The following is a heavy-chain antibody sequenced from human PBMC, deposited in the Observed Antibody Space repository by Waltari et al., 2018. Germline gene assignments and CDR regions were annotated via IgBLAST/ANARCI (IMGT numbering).Heavy chain of an antibody. CDR2: ISAYNGNT. J-gene: IGHJ4*02. Sequence: QVQLVQSGAEVKKPGASVKVSCKASGYTFTSYGISWVRQAPGQGLEWMGWISAYNGNTNYAQKLQGRVTITADTSTDTAYMELSSLRSEDTAVYYCATDWGYGDYFDYWGQGTLVTVSS. CDR3: ATDWGYGDYFDY. V-gene: IGHV1-18*01. CDR1: GYTFTSYG. D-gene: IGHD3-16*01.